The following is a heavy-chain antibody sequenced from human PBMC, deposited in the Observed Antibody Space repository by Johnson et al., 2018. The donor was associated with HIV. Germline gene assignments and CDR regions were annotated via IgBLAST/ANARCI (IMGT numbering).Heavy chain of an antibody. D-gene: IGHD1-26*01. CDR2: ISYDGSNK. CDR1: GFTFSSYA. J-gene: IGHJ3*02. V-gene: IGHV3-30*04. CDR3: ARTKGSYQEWDAFDI. Sequence: QMQLVESGGGVVQPGRSLRLSCAASGFTFSSYAMHWVRQAPGKGLAWVAVISYDGSNKYYADSVKGRFTISRDNSKNTLYLQMNSLRAEDTAVYYCARTKGSYQEWDAFDIWGQGTMVTVSS.